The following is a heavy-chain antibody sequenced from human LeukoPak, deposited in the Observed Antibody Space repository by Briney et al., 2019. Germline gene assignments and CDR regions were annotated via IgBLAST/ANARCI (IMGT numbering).Heavy chain of an antibody. D-gene: IGHD2-21*02. CDR3: ASSAGVVVTASHFDY. CDR2: ISYDGSNK. V-gene: IGHV3-30-3*01. J-gene: IGHJ4*02. CDR1: GXTFISYA. Sequence: GGSLRLSCAASGXTFISYAMHWVRQAPGKGLEWVAVISYDGSNKYYADSVKGRFTISRDNSKNTLYLQMNSLRAEDTAVYYCASSAGVVVTASHFDYWGQGTLVTVSS.